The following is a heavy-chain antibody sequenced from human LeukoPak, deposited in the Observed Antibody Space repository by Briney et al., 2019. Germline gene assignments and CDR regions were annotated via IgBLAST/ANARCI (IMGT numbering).Heavy chain of an antibody. J-gene: IGHJ4*02. Sequence: PGGSLRLSCAASGITFSSFGMHWVRQAPGKGLEWVAFIWYDGSNKYYADSVKGRFTISRDNSKNTLYLQMNSLRAEDTAVYYCARFTHGGDFDYWGQGTLVTVSS. CDR2: IWYDGSNK. CDR3: ARFTHGGDFDY. D-gene: IGHD2-21*01. CDR1: GITFSSFG. V-gene: IGHV3-33*01.